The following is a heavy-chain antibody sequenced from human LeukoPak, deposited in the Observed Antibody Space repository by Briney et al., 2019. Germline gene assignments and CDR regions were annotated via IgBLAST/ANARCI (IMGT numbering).Heavy chain of an antibody. D-gene: IGHD2-15*01. CDR3: ARSGGDIVVVVAASWVIANYFDY. CDR1: GFTFSSYW. J-gene: IGHJ4*02. V-gene: IGHV3-7*01. Sequence: GGSLRLSCAASGFTFSSYWMSWVRQAPGKGLEWVANIKQDGSEKYYVDSVKGRFTISRDNAKNSLYLQMNSLRAEDTAVYYCARSGGDIVVVVAASWVIANYFDYWGQGTLVTVSS. CDR2: IKQDGSEK.